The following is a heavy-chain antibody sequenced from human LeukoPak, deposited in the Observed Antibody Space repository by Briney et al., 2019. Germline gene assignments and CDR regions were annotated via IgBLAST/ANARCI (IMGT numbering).Heavy chain of an antibody. CDR2: IYTSGST. D-gene: IGHD1-7*01. CDR3: ARSPYNWNYANYYFDY. Sequence: SETLSLTCTVSGGSISSGGYYWGWIRQPAGKGLEWIGRIYTSGSTNYNPSLKSRVTISVYTSKNQFSLKLSPVTAADTAVYYCARSPYNWNYANYYFDYWGQGTLVTVSS. J-gene: IGHJ4*02. CDR1: GGSISSGGYY. V-gene: IGHV4-61*02.